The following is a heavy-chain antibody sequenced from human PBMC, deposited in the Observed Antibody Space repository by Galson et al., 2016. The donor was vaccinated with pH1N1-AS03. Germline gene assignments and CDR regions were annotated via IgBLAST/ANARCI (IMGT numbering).Heavy chain of an antibody. CDR1: GFTFSSHG. Sequence: SLRLSCGASGFTFSSHGMHWVRQTPGKGLEWVAVIWHDGSEKYYADSVKGRFTISRDNSKNTVYLQMNSLRVEDTAVYYCAREPWGSTQGEYWGQGTLVTVSS. J-gene: IGHJ4*02. V-gene: IGHV3-33*01. CDR3: AREPWGSTQGEY. D-gene: IGHD3-16*01. CDR2: IWHDGSEK.